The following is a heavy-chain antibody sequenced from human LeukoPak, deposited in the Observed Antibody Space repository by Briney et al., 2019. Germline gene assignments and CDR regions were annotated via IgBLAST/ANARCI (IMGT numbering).Heavy chain of an antibody. D-gene: IGHD6-19*01. CDR1: GYTFTGYY. CDR2: INPSGGST. CDR3: AREERWLVYYFDY. Sequence: ASVKVSCKASGYTFTGYYMHWVRQAPGQGLEWMGIINPSGGSTSYAQKFQGRVTMTRDMSTSTVYMELSSLRSEDTAVYYCAREERWLVYYFDYWGQGTLVTVSS. V-gene: IGHV1-46*01. J-gene: IGHJ4*02.